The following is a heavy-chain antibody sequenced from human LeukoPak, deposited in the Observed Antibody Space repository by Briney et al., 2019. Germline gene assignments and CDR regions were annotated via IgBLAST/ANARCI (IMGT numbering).Heavy chain of an antibody. CDR2: IYYSGST. V-gene: IGHV4-59*01. J-gene: IGHJ5*02. Sequence: SETLSLACTVSGVSISSYYWSWIRQPPGKGLGWIGYIYYSGSTNYNPSLKSRVTISVDTSKNQFSMKLSSVTAADTAVYYCARSPSMVRGVIYWFDPWGQGTLVTVSS. CDR3: ARSPSMVRGVIYWFDP. CDR1: GVSISSYY. D-gene: IGHD3-10*01.